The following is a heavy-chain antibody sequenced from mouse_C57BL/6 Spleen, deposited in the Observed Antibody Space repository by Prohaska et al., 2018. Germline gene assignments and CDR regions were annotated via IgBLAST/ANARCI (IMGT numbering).Heavy chain of an antibody. V-gene: IGHV3-6*01. CDR2: ISYDGSN. D-gene: IGHD2-2*01. Sequence: DVQLQESGPGLVKPSQSLSPTCSVTGYSITSRYYWNCIRQFPVKKLEWMGYISYDGSNNYNPSLKNRISITRDTSKNQFFLNVNSVTTEDTATYYCARSMVTTSMDYWGQGTSVTVSS. J-gene: IGHJ4*01. CDR3: ARSMVTTSMDY. CDR1: GYSITSRYY.